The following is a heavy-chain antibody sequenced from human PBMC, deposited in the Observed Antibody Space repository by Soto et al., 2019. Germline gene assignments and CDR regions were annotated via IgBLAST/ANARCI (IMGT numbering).Heavy chain of an antibody. V-gene: IGHV3-33*01. J-gene: IGHJ6*02. Sequence: QVQLVESGGGVVQPGRSLRLSCAASGFTFISYGMHWVRQAPGKGLEWVAVIWYDGSNKYYADSVKGRFTISRDNSKNTLYLQMNSLRAEDTAVYYCARDGALRFSGMDVWGQGTTVTVSS. D-gene: IGHD3-3*01. CDR1: GFTFISYG. CDR3: ARDGALRFSGMDV. CDR2: IWYDGSNK.